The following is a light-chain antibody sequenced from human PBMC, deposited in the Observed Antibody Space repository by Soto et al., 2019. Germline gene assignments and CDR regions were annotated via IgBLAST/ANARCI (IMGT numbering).Light chain of an antibody. CDR1: QSVSSN. CDR2: GAS. CDR3: QQYNNWPPWT. V-gene: IGKV3-15*01. J-gene: IGKJ1*01. Sequence: IVMTQSPATLSVSPGERDTLSCRASQSVSSNLAWYQQKPGQAPRLLIYGASTRATGSPARFSGSGSGTEFTLTISSLQSEDFAVYYCQQYNNWPPWTFGQGTMVEIK.